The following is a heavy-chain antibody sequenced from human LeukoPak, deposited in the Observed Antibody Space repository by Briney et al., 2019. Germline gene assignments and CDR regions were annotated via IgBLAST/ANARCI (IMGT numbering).Heavy chain of an antibody. CDR1: GNTFTNND. CDR2: MNPRTGNT. Sequence: GASVKVSCKTSGNTFTNNDFNWVRQATGQGPEWMGWMNPRTGNTGYAQKFQGRLTLTMNTSISTAYMELSSLGSEDTAVYYCSCDASGTYAEGRCWFAPWGQGTLVTVSS. V-gene: IGHV1-8*01. J-gene: IGHJ5*02. CDR3: SCDASGTYAEGRCWFAP. D-gene: IGHD3-10*01.